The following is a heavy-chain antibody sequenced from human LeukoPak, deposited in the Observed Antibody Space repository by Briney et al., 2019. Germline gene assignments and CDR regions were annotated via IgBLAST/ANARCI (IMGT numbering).Heavy chain of an antibody. CDR1: GFTFSSYA. CDR2: ISTNGGST. CDR3: ARGRGYSGYDPTGLFDY. D-gene: IGHD5-12*01. J-gene: IGHJ4*02. V-gene: IGHV3-64*01. Sequence: GGSLRLSCAASGFTFSSYAMYWVRQAPGKGLEYVSAISTNGGSTYYANSVKGRFTISRDNFKNTLYLQMNSLRAEDTAVYYCARGRGYSGYDPTGLFDYWGQGTLVTVSS.